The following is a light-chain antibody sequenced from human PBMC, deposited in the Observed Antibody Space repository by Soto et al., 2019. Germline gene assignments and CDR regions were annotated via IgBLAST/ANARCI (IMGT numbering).Light chain of an antibody. V-gene: IGKV1-5*01. CDR1: QSISSW. CDR3: QQYNSYSPT. CDR2: DAS. Sequence: DLPMTQSPSTLSAFVGDRGTITFRANQSISSWLAWYQQKPGKAPKLLIYDASSLESGVPSRFSGSGSGTEFTLTISSLQPDDFATYYCQQYNSYSPTFGQGTKVDIK. J-gene: IGKJ1*01.